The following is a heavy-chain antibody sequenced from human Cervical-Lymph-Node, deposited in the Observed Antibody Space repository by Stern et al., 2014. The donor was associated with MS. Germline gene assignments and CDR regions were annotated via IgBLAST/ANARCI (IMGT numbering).Heavy chain of an antibody. CDR3: ARDPMT. V-gene: IGHV1-8*01. J-gene: IGHJ1*01. Sequence: VQPVESGAEVKKPGASVKVSCKASGYTFKSYDINWVRQATGQGLEWMGWMNPNSGTIGYAQKFQGRITMTSNTSTSTAYMELTGLRSDDTAVYYCARDPMTWGQGTLVAVSS. CDR1: GYTFKSYD. CDR2: MNPNSGTI.